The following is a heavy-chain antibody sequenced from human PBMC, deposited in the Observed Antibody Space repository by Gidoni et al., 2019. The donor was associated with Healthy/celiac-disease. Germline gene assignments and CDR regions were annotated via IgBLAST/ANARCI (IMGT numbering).Heavy chain of an antibody. D-gene: IGHD2-21*02. CDR1: GFTFRSYS. V-gene: IGHV3-48*01. CDR3: ARQRLSTYYYYGMDV. CDR2: ISSSSSTI. Sequence: EVQLVESGGGLVQPGGSLRLSCAASGFTFRSYSMNWVRQAPGKGLEWVSYISSSSSTIYYADSVKGRFTISRDNAKNSLYLQMNSLRAEDTAVYYCARQRLSTYYYYGMDVWGKGTTVTVSS. J-gene: IGHJ6*04.